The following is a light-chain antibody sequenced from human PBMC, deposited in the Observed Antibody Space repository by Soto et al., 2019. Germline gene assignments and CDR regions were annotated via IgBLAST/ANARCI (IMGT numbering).Light chain of an antibody. J-gene: IGKJ5*01. CDR1: HSVSTN. Sequence: EIVMTQSPATLSVSPGERATLSCRASHSVSTNLAWYQQNPGQAPRLLIYLASTRAPGIPARFSGSGSGTEFTLTISSLQSEDFAVYYCQQYNNWPPTTFGQGTRLEIK. CDR3: QQYNNWPPTT. V-gene: IGKV3-15*01. CDR2: LAS.